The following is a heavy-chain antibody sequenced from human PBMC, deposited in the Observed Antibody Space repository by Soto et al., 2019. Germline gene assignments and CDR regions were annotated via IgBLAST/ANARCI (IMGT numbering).Heavy chain of an antibody. CDR2: IYYSGST. D-gene: IGHD4-17*01. CDR3: ARRNYGDYVWYFDL. V-gene: IGHV4-39*01. CDR1: GGSISSSSYY. J-gene: IGHJ2*01. Sequence: SETLSLTCTVSGGSISSSSYYWGWIRQPPGNGLEWIGSIYYSGSTYYNPSLKSRVTISVDTSKNQFSLKLSSVTAADTAVYYCARRNYGDYVWYFDLWGRGTLVTVSS.